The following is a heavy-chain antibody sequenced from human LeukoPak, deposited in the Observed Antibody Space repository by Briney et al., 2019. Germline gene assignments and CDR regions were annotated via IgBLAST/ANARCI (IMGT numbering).Heavy chain of an antibody. J-gene: IGHJ5*02. V-gene: IGHV1-18*01. D-gene: IGHD6-19*01. Sequence: ASVKVSCTASGYTFTSYGISWVRQAPGQGLEWMGWISAYNGNTNYAQKLQGRVTMTTDTSTSTAYMELRSLRSDDTAVYYCARSGPPMGSGWYYWFDPWGQGTLVTVSS. CDR2: ISAYNGNT. CDR1: GYTFTSYG. CDR3: ARSGPPMGSGWYYWFDP.